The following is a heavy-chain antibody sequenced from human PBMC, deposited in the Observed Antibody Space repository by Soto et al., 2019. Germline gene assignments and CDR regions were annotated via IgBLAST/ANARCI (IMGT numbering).Heavy chain of an antibody. CDR1: GGSISSYY. V-gene: IGHV4-59*01. CDR2: IYYSGST. J-gene: IGHJ4*02. Sequence: SETLSLTCTVSGGSISSYYWSWIRQPPGKGLEWIGYIYYSGSTNYNPSLKSRVTISVDTSKNQFSLKLSSVTAADTAVYYCARDGYYYDSSGYQRVYHLDYWGQGTLVTVSS. D-gene: IGHD3-22*01. CDR3: ARDGYYYDSSGYQRVYHLDY.